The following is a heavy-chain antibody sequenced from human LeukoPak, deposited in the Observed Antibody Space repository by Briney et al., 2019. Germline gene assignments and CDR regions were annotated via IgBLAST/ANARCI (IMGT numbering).Heavy chain of an antibody. CDR1: GFTFSSYW. V-gene: IGHV3-7*03. CDR3: ARAAGMRGYFDY. D-gene: IGHD3-10*01. CDR2: INHNGNVN. Sequence: PGGSLRLSCAASGFTFSSYWMNWARQAPGKGLEWVASINHNGNVNYYVDSVKGRFTISRDNAKNSLYLQMSNLRAEDTAVYFCARAAGMRGYFDYWGQGTLVTVSS. J-gene: IGHJ4*02.